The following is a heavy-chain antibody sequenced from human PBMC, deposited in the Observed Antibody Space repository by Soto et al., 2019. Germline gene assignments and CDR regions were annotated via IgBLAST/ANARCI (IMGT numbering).Heavy chain of an antibody. J-gene: IGHJ4*02. CDR3: ARGKYSSSSSTFDY. D-gene: IGHD6-6*01. CDR2: ISSSSSYI. V-gene: IGHV3-21*01. Sequence: EVQLVESGGGLVKPGESLRLSCAASAFTFRSYSMNWVRQAPGKGLEWVSSISSSSSYIFYADSVKGRFTISRDNAKNSLYLQMNSLRAEDTAVYYCARGKYSSSSSTFDYWGQGTLVTVSS. CDR1: AFTFRSYS.